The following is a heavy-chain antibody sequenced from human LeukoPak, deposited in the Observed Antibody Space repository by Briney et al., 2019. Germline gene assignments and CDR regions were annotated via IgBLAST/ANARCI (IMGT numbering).Heavy chain of an antibody. CDR3: ARCPVPAVMEWFDP. CDR2: IIPIFGTA. Sequence: SVKVSCKASGGTFSSYAISWVRQAPGQGLEWMGGIIPIFGTANYAQKFQGRVTITADESTSTAYMELSSLRSEDTAVYYCARCPVPAVMEWFDPWGQGTLVTVSS. J-gene: IGHJ5*02. D-gene: IGHD2-2*01. V-gene: IGHV1-69*13. CDR1: GGTFSSYA.